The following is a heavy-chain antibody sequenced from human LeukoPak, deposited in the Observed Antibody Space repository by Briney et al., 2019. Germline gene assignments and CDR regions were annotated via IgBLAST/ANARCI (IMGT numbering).Heavy chain of an antibody. J-gene: IGHJ5*02. V-gene: IGHV3-23*01. CDR2: ISGSGGST. Sequence: SGGSLRLSCAASGFTFSSYAMSCVRQAPGKGLEWVSAISGSGGSTYYAASVKGRFTISRDNSKNTLYLQMNSLRAEDTAVYYCAVHSSSWYLDWFDAWGQGTLVTVSS. CDR1: GFTFSSYA. CDR3: AVHSSSWYLDWFDA. D-gene: IGHD6-13*01.